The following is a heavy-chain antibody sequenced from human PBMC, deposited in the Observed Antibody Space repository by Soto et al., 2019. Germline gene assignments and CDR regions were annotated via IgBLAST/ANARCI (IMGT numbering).Heavy chain of an antibody. CDR2: IYSGNT. CDR1: GGSITNYH. D-gene: IGHD2-2*03. Sequence: QVQLQESGPGLVKPSETLSLTCTVSGGSITNYHWSWIRQPPGKGLEWIGYIYSGNTNYNPSLKSRVTISLDTSKNQFSLRLSSVTAADTAVYYCARHKLDKMARDVFDIWGQGTMVTVSS. V-gene: IGHV4-59*08. J-gene: IGHJ3*02. CDR3: ARHKLDKMARDVFDI.